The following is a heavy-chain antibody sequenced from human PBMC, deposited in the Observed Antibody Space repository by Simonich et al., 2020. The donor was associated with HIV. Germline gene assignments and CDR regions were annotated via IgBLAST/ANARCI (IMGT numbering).Heavy chain of an antibody. D-gene: IGHD4-17*01. CDR2: INHSGTT. CDR3: ARRHPTTVTTPYFDY. V-gene: IGHV4-34*01. CDR1: GGSFSGYY. Sequence: QVQLQQWGAGLLKPSETLSLTCAVYGGSFSGYYWSWIRQPPGKGLEWIGEINHSGTTNYNPSLKSRVTISVDPSKNQFSRKLSSVTAADTAVYYCARRHPTTVTTPYFDYWGQGTLVTVSS. J-gene: IGHJ4*02.